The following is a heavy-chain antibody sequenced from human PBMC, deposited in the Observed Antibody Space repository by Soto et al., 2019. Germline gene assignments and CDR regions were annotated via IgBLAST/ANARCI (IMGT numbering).Heavy chain of an antibody. CDR1: GFTFSSYD. D-gene: IGHD3-22*01. CDR3: AKGGGITMIVVVISDAFDI. CDR2: IGTAGDT. V-gene: IGHV3-13*01. Sequence: GGSLRLSCAASGFTFSSYDMHWVRQATGKGLEWVSAIGTAGDTYYPGSVKGRFTISRENSKNTLYLQMNSLRAEDTAVYYCAKGGGITMIVVVISDAFDIWGQGTMVTVSS. J-gene: IGHJ3*02.